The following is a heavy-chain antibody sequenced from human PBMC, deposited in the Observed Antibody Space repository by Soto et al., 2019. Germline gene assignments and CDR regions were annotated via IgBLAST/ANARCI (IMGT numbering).Heavy chain of an antibody. CDR2: IYSGGST. V-gene: IGHV3-66*01. J-gene: IGHJ4*02. CDR3: ARGSGSYSQSRS. CDR1: GFTVSNNY. Sequence: EVQLVESGGGLVQPGGSLRLSCAASGFTVSNNYMSWVRQAPGKGLEWVSVIYSGGSTYYADSVKGRFTISRDNSNNTLYLQMNSLRAEDTAVYYCARGSGSYSQSRSWDQGTLVTVSS. D-gene: IGHD1-26*01.